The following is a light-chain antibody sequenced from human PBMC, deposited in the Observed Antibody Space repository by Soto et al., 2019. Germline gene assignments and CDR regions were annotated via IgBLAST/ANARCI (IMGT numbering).Light chain of an antibody. CDR3: SSYTSSSTHYV. CDR1: SSDVGGYNY. J-gene: IGLJ1*01. V-gene: IGLV2-14*01. CDR2: EVS. Sequence: QSVLTQPASVSGSPGQSITISCTGTSSDVGGYNYVSWYQQHPGKAPKLMIYEVSNRPSGVSNRFSGSKSGNTASLTISGLQAEDEADYYCSSYTSSSTHYVFGTGTKVTLL.